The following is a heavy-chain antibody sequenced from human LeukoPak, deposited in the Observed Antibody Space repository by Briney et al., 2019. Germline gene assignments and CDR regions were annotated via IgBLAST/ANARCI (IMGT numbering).Heavy chain of an antibody. J-gene: IGHJ4*02. Sequence: GGSLRLSCAASGFTFSHFWMSWVRQAPGKGLEWVAYIKKTGSETYYVDSVKGRFTISRDDSKNTLYLQMNSLRAEDTAVYYCARERAAITIFGLNYWGQGTLVTVSS. V-gene: IGHV3-7*01. D-gene: IGHD3-3*01. CDR2: IKKTGSET. CDR1: GFTFSHFW. CDR3: ARERAAITIFGLNY.